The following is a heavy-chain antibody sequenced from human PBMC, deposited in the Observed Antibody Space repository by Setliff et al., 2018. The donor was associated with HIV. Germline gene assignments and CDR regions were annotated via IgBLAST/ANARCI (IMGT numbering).Heavy chain of an antibody. CDR3: ARGNSGFDFLDY. D-gene: IGHD5-12*01. CDR2: LYPSGST. J-gene: IGHJ4*02. V-gene: IGHV4-4*07. CDR1: GGSMSPYY. Sequence: KTSETLSLTCSVSGGSMSPYYWSWIRQPAGKGLEWIGRLYPSGSTIYNPSPKSRVTMSMDTSKKMFSLRLNSVTAADTAMYYCARGNSGFDFLDYWGQGTLVTVSS.